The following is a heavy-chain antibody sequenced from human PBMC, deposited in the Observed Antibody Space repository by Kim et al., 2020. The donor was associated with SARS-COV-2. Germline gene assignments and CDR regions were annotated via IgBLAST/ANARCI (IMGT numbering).Heavy chain of an antibody. CDR2: IYYSGNT. Sequence: SETLSLTCTVSGGSVSSDSHYWSWIRQPPGKGLEWLGYIYYSGNTNYNPSLKSRVTISVDTSKNQFPLKLSSVNAADTTVCYGARGAGYCSSPSGYALANGMDVWGQGTTVTVSS. J-gene: IGHJ6*02. D-gene: IGHD2-2*01. CDR1: GGSVSSDSHY. V-gene: IGHV4-61*01. CDR3: ARGAGYCSSPSGYALANGMDV.